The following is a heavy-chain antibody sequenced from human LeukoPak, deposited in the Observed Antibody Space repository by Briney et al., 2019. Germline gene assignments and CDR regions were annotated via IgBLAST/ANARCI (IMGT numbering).Heavy chain of an antibody. V-gene: IGHV3-23*01. CDR3: AREPYGAYIGAFDF. J-gene: IGHJ3*01. CDR1: GFSFYNYG. CDR2: ITSSGAGT. Sequence: GASLRLSCAAFGFSFYNYGMISVRQPPGKGLEWVSDITSSGAGTSYADAVKGRFPSSRDNHKSTLYLQMNSLIVDDTAMYYCAREPYGAYIGAFDFRGQGKMGTVSA. D-gene: IGHD4/OR15-4a*01.